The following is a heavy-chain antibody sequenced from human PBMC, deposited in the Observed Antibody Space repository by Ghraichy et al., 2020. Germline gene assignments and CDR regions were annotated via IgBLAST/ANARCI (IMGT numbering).Heavy chain of an antibody. V-gene: IGHV4-4*07. J-gene: IGHJ2*01. CDR1: DESIRSYY. CDR2: IYFNGGS. CDR3: ARVMLDNWYFDL. D-gene: IGHD2-8*01. Sequence: SETLSLTCTVSDESIRSYYWNWIRQPAGSGLEWLGRIYFNGGSNYNPSLKGRVTLSVETSKNQFSLKMTSVTVADTAVYYCARVMLDNWYFDLWGRGILVTVSS.